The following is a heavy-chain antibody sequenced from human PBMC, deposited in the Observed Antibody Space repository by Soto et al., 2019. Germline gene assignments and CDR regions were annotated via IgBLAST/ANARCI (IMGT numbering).Heavy chain of an antibody. CDR2: IYHSGST. J-gene: IGHJ4*02. CDR1: GGSISSGGYS. D-gene: IGHD6-6*01. CDR3: AGGIAARPLGY. V-gene: IGHV4-30-2*01. Sequence: QLQLQESGSGLVKPSQTLSLTCAVSGGSISSGGYSWSWIRQPPGKGLEWIGYIYHSGSTYYNPSPTSRVTIPADRSTNQFSLKLSSVTAAYTAVYSCAGGIAARPLGYWGQATLVTVSS.